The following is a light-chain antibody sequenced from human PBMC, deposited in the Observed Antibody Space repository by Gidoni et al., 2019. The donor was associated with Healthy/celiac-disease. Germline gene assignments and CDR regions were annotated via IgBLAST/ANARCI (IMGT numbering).Light chain of an antibody. Sequence: EIVLTQSPGTLSLSPGERATLSCRASQSVSSSYLAWYQQKPGQAPRHLIYGASSRATGIPDRFSGSGSGTDFTLTISRLEPEEFAVYYCQQYGSSPMVTFXPXTKVDIK. CDR1: QSVSSSY. CDR2: GAS. V-gene: IGKV3-20*01. J-gene: IGKJ3*01. CDR3: QQYGSSPMVT.